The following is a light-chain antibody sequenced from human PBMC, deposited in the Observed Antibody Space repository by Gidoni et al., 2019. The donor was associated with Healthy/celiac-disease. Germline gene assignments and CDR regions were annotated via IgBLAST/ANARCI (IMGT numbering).Light chain of an antibody. Sequence: SGSPGQSITISCTGTSSDVGGYNYVSWYQQHPGQAPKLIIYDVSNQPSGVSTRFSGSKSGNTASLTISGLQAEDEADYYCSSYTSSITVVFGGGTKLTVL. J-gene: IGLJ2*01. CDR2: DVS. CDR3: SSYTSSITVV. CDR1: SSDVGGYNY. V-gene: IGLV2-14*03.